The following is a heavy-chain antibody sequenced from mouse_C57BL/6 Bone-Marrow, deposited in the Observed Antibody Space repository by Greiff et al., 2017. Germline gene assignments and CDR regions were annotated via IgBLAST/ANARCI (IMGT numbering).Heavy chain of an antibody. D-gene: IGHD6-5*01. CDR3: ARRLYHYAMDY. CDR1: GYTFTGYW. V-gene: IGHV1-9*01. Sequence: QVQLQQSGAELMKPGASVKLSCKATGYTFTGYWIEWVKQRPGHGLEWIGEILPGSGSTNYNEKFKGKATFTSDTSSNTANMKLSALSTGDSAIYSCARRLYHYAMDYWGQGTSVTVSS. CDR2: ILPGSGST. J-gene: IGHJ4*01.